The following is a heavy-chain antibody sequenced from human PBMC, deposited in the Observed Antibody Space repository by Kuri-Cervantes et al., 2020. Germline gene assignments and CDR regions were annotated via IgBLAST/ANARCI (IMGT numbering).Heavy chain of an antibody. CDR1: GYSFTSYW. Sequence: GESLKISCKGSGYSFTSYWIGWVRQMPGKGLELMGIIYPGDSDTRYSPSFQGQVTISADKSISTAYLQWSSLKASDTAMYYCARGGYCSGGSCLFDYWGQGTLVTVSS. CDR2: IYPGDSDT. V-gene: IGHV5-51*01. CDR3: ARGGYCSGGSCLFDY. J-gene: IGHJ4*02. D-gene: IGHD2-15*01.